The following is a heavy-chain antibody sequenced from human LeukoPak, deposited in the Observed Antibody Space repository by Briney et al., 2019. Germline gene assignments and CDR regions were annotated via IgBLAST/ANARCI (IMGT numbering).Heavy chain of an antibody. D-gene: IGHD1-1*01. V-gene: IGHV4-59*08. J-gene: IGHJ3*02. CDR1: GGSISSYY. CDR2: IYYSGST. CDR3: ARHGDWNDRRHALDI. Sequence: KPSETLSLTCTVSGGSISSYYWSWIRQPPGKGLEWIGYIYYSGSTNYNPSLKSRVTISVDTSKNQFSLKLSSVTAADTAVYYCARHGDWNDRRHALDIWGQGTMVTVSS.